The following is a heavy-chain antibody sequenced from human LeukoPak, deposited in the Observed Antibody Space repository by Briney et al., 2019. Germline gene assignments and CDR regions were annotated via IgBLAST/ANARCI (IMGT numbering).Heavy chain of an antibody. V-gene: IGHV3-21*01. J-gene: IGHJ6*02. CDR2: ISSSSSYI. CDR1: GFTSSSYS. D-gene: IGHD6-19*01. CDR3: AREGWVLAYGMDV. Sequence: GGSLRLSCAASGFTSSSYSVNWVRQAPGKGLEWVSSISSSSSYIYYADSVKGRFTISRDNAKNSLYLQMNSLRAEDTAVYYCAREGWVLAYGMDVWGQGTTVTVSS.